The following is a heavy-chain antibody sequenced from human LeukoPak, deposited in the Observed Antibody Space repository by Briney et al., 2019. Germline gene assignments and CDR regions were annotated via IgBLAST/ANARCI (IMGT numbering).Heavy chain of an antibody. CDR1: GYTLTELS. D-gene: IGHD4-17*01. CDR3: ATIKTVTLFDY. V-gene: IGHV1-24*01. Sequence: GASVKVSCKVSGYTLTELSMHWVRQAPGKGLEWMGGFDPEDGETIYAQKFQGRVTMTGDTSTDTAYMELSSLRSEDTAVYYCATIKTVTLFDYWGQGTLATVSS. CDR2: FDPEDGET. J-gene: IGHJ4*02.